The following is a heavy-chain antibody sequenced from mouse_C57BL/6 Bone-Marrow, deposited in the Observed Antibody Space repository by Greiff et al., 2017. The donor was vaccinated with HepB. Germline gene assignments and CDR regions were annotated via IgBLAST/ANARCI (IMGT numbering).Heavy chain of an antibody. Sequence: QVQLQQPGAELVKPGASVKLSCKASGYTFTSYWMHWVKQRPGQGLEWIGMIHPNSGSTNYNEKFKSKATLTVDKSSSTAYMQLSSLTSEDSAVYCCAREDDYDFFAYWGQGTLVTVSA. CDR3: AREDDYDFFAY. CDR2: IHPNSGST. V-gene: IGHV1-64*01. J-gene: IGHJ3*01. D-gene: IGHD2-4*01. CDR1: GYTFTSYW.